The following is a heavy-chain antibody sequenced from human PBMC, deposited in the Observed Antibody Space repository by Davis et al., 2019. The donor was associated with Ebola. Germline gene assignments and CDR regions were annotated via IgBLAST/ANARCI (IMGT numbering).Heavy chain of an antibody. Sequence: GESLKISCAASGFTVSSNYMSWVRQAPGKGLEWVSVIYSGGSTYYADSVKGRFTISRDNSKNTLYLQMNSLRAEDTAVYYCAKGAEGYDFWSGYRYYYYGMDVWGQGTTVTVSS. CDR3: AKGAEGYDFWSGYRYYYYGMDV. CDR1: GFTVSSNY. J-gene: IGHJ6*02. V-gene: IGHV3-53*01. CDR2: IYSGGST. D-gene: IGHD3-3*01.